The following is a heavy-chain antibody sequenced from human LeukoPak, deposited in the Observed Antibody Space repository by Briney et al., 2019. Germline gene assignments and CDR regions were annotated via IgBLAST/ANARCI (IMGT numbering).Heavy chain of an antibody. V-gene: IGHV4-39*01. J-gene: IGHJ5*02. CDR1: GGSISSSSYY. CDR3: ARHSILGLVASFDP. Sequence: SETLSLTCTVSGGSISSSSYYWGWIRQPPWKGLEWIGSIYYSGSTYYNPSLKSRVTISVDTSKNQFSLKLSSVTAADTAVYYCARHSILGLVASFDPWGQGTLVTVSS. D-gene: IGHD5-12*01. CDR2: IYYSGST.